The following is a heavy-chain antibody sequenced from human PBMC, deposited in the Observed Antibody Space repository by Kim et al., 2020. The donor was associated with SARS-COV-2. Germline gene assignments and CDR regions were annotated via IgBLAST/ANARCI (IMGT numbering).Heavy chain of an antibody. CDR2: INTNTGNP. Sequence: ASVKVSCKASGYTFTNYSMNWVRQAPGQGLEWMGWINTNTGNPTYAQSFTGRFAFSLDTSVSTAYLQISSLKAEDTAVYYCAREVYDFCSGYYTGWFDPWGQGTLVTASS. CDR3: AREVYDFCSGYYTGWFDP. J-gene: IGHJ5*02. V-gene: IGHV7-4-1*02. D-gene: IGHD3-3*01. CDR1: GYTFTNYS.